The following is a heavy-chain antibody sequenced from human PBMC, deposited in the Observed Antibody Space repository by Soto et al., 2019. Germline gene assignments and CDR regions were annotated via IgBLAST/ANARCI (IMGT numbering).Heavy chain of an antibody. V-gene: IGHV1-58*01. CDR1: GFTFFTSA. J-gene: IGHJ4*02. CDR2: IVVGSGNT. CDR3: AADPYCGGDCYFDY. Sequence: SVKVSCKASGFTFFTSAVQWVRQARGQRLEWIGWIVVGSGNTNYAQKFQERVTITRDMSTNTAYMELSSLRSEDTAVYYCAADPYCGGDCYFDYWGQGIMVTVSS. D-gene: IGHD2-21*02.